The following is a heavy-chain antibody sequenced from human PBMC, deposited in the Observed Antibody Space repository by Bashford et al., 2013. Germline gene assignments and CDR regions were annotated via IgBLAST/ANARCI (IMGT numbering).Heavy chain of an antibody. CDR2: FRSSTAST. CDR3: VKGQLSRISSYDY. V-gene: IGHV3-23*01. Sequence: VRQAPGKGLEWVSSFRSSTASTYYADSVKGRFTISGDNSKHTLDLQMNSLRAEDTAVYYCVKGQLSRISSYDYWGQGTLVTVSS. D-gene: IGHD2-2*01. J-gene: IGHJ4*02.